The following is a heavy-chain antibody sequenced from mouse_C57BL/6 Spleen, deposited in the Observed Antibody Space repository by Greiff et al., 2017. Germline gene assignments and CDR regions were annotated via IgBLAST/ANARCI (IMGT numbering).Heavy chain of an antibody. V-gene: IGHV1-15*01. CDR1: GYTFTDYE. CDR2: IDPETGGT. D-gene: IGHD1-1*01. Sequence: VQLQQSGAELVRPGASVTLSCKASGYTFTDYEMHWVKQTPVHGLEWIGAIDPETGGTAYNQKFKGKAILTADKSSSTAYMELRSLTSEDSAVYYCTRERYYYGSSLSYYAMDYWGQGTSVTVSS. J-gene: IGHJ4*01. CDR3: TRERYYYGSSLSYYAMDY.